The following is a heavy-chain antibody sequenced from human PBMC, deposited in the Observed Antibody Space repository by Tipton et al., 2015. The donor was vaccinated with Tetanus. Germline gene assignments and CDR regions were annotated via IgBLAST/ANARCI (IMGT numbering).Heavy chain of an antibody. CDR2: ISYDGTNK. V-gene: IGHV3-30*18. D-gene: IGHD3-10*01. CDR1: GFIFIDHG. CDR3: AKPDMVRGVSRSAFDV. J-gene: IGHJ3*01. Sequence: SLRLSCAASGFIFIDHGMHWVRQAPGKGLEWVAVISYDGTNKYCGDSVKGRFTISRDNSENTLHLLMNSLRPEDTAVYFCAKPDMVRGVSRSAFDVWGQGTMVTVSS.